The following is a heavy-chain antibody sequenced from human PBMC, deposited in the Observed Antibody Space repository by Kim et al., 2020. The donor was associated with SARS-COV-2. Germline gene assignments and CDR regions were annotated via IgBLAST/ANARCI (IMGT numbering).Heavy chain of an antibody. J-gene: IGHJ4*02. Sequence: RFTISRDNAKNSLYLQMNSLRAEDTAVYYCARDSGYYDFWSGYPTPFDYWGQGTLVTVSS. CDR3: ARDSGYYDFWSGYPTPFDY. V-gene: IGHV3-48*03. D-gene: IGHD3-3*01.